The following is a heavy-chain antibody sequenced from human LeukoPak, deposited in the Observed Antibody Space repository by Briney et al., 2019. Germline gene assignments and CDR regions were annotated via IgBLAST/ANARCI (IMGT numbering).Heavy chain of an antibody. V-gene: IGHV3-30*04. Sequence: GRSLRLSCSASGFTFSSYAMHWVRQAPGKGLEWVAVISYDGGYKYYADSVKGRFTISRDNAKNSVYLHMNSLRAEDTALYYCARLSAYYYGSFFYYYMDVWGKGTTVTVSS. CDR1: GFTFSSYA. CDR2: ISYDGGYK. CDR3: ARLSAYYYGSFFYYYMDV. D-gene: IGHD3-10*01. J-gene: IGHJ6*03.